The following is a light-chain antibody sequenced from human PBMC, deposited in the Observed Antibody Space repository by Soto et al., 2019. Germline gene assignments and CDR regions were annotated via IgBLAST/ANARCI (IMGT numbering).Light chain of an antibody. CDR3: QQRREWPLT. Sequence: EIVLTQSPGTLSLSPGERGTLSCRASQSVSDNYLAWYQHKPGQAPRLLIYGVSSRATGIPDRFSGSGSGTDFTLTISSLEPEDFAVYYCQQRREWPLTFGGGTKVEIK. V-gene: IGKV3D-20*02. CDR2: GVS. CDR1: QSVSDNY. J-gene: IGKJ4*01.